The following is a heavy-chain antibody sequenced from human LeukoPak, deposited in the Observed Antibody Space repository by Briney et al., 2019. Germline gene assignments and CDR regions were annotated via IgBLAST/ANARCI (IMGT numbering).Heavy chain of an antibody. CDR1: GFIFTNYF. D-gene: IGHD3-3*01. Sequence: PGGSLRLSCAASGFIFTNYFMSWVRQAPGKGLEWVAVISYDGSNKYYADSVKGRFTISRDNSKNTLYLQMNSLRAEDTAVYYCAKAFVEGESSGYWGQGTLVTVSS. CDR3: AKAFVEGESSGY. V-gene: IGHV3-30*18. CDR2: ISYDGSNK. J-gene: IGHJ4*02.